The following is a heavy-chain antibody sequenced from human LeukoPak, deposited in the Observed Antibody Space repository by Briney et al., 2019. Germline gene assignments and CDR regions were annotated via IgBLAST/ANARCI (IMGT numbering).Heavy chain of an antibody. V-gene: IGHV3-43*02. CDR3: AKPRNSGSYYNGFLDS. CDR2: ISGDGGST. CDR1: GFTFGDYA. J-gene: IGHJ5*01. D-gene: IGHD1-26*01. Sequence: GGSLRLSCGAPGFTFGDYAMHWVRQAPGKGLEWVSLISGDGGSTYYADSVKGRFTISRDNSKNSLYLQMNSLRTEDSALYYCAKPRNSGSYYNGFLDSWGQGTLVTVSS.